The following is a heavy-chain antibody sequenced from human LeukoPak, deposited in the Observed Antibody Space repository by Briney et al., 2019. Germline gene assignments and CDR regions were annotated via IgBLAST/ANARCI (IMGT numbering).Heavy chain of an antibody. CDR3: ARGPRLGGGDYTFDY. CDR1: GGSISSYY. V-gene: IGHV4-59*12. Sequence: SSETLSLTCTVSGGSISSYYWSWIRQPPGKGLEWIGYIYHSGSTYYNPSLKSRVTISVDRSKNQFSLKLSSVTAADTAVYYCARGPRLGGGDYTFDYWGQGTLVTVSS. D-gene: IGHD4-17*01. J-gene: IGHJ4*02. CDR2: IYHSGST.